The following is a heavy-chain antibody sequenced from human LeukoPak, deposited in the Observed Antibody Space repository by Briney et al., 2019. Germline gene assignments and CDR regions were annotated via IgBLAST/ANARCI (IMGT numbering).Heavy chain of an antibody. J-gene: IGHJ4*02. D-gene: IGHD3-16*02. Sequence: PGRSLRLSCAGSGFTFSSYALHWVRQAPGKGLEWVSGFSVSDQTTYYADSVKGRFTISRDNAKNTLYLEMNSLRAEDTAVYYCARDWPVSFDYWGQGTLVTVSS. CDR3: ARDWPVSFDY. V-gene: IGHV3-23*01. CDR2: FSVSDQTT. CDR1: GFTFSSYA.